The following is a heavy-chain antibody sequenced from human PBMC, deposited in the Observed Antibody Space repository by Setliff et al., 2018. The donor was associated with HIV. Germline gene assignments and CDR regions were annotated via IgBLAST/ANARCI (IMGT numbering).Heavy chain of an antibody. D-gene: IGHD6-13*01. Sequence: LRLSCAASGFTFSGSPLHWVRQASGKGLEWVGRILDKANGYATAYAASVKGRFTISRDDSKNTAYLQMSSLKTEDTAVYYCASPWLPIAAAGTGLSFDYWGQGTLVTVSS. CDR2: ILDKANGYAT. CDR3: ASPWLPIAAAGTGLSFDY. V-gene: IGHV3-73*01. J-gene: IGHJ4*02. CDR1: GFTFSGSP.